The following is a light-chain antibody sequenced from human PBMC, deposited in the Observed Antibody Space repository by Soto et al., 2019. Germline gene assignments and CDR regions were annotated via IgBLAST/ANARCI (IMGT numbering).Light chain of an antibody. Sequence: EIVMTQSPATLSVSPGEGATLSCRASQSVSSKLAWYQQKPGQAPRLLIYGASTRATGVPARFSGGGSVTEFSLTISSLQSDDLAVYYCHQYNTWPPHFTFGPGTKVDIK. CDR1: QSVSSK. J-gene: IGKJ3*01. V-gene: IGKV3-15*01. CDR2: GAS. CDR3: HQYNTWPPHFT.